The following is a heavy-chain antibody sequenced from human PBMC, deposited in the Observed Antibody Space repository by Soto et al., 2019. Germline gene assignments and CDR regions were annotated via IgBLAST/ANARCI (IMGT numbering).Heavy chain of an antibody. CDR2: IYHSGST. J-gene: IGHJ5*02. CDR3: ARDKDYDFWSGTFDP. D-gene: IGHD3-3*01. CDR1: GYSISSGYY. V-gene: IGHV4-38-2*02. Sequence: PSETLSLTCAVSGYSISSGYYWGWIRQPPGKGLEWIGSIYHSGSTYYNPSLKSRVTMSVDTSKNPFSLKLSSVTAADTAVYYCARDKDYDFWSGTFDPWGQGTLVTVSS.